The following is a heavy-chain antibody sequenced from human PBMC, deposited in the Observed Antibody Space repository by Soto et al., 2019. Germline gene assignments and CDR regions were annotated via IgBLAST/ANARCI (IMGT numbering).Heavy chain of an antibody. CDR2: MNPNSGNT. CDR3: ASGLNYDILTGYNAEYFQH. CDR1: GYTFTSYD. V-gene: IGHV1-8*01. D-gene: IGHD3-9*01. J-gene: IGHJ1*01. Sequence: ASVKVSCKASGYTFTSYDINWVRQATGQGLEWMGWMNPNSGNTGYAQKFQGRVTMTRNTSISTAYMELSSLRSEDTAVYYCASGLNYDILTGYNAEYFQHWGQGTLVTVSS.